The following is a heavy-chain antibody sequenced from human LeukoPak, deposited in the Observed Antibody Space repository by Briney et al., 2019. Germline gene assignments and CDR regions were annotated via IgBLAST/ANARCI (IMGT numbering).Heavy chain of an antibody. D-gene: IGHD3-10*01. CDR1: RYSFTTYW. CDR2: IYPGDSDT. J-gene: IGHJ3*02. CDR3: ARPMVRGQVRAFDI. Sequence: GESLKISCKGSRYSFTTYWIGWVRQMPGKGLEWMGIIYPGDSDTRYSPSFQGQVTISADKSISTAYLQWRSLEDSDTAMYYCARPMVRGQVRAFDIWGQGTMVTVSS. V-gene: IGHV5-51*01.